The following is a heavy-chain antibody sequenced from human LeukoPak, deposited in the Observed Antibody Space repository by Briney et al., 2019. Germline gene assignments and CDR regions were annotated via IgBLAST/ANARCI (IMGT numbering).Heavy chain of an antibody. CDR2: ISYDGSNK. CDR1: GFTFSSYG. CDR3: AKGHPEYSSASTFDY. V-gene: IGHV3-30*18. Sequence: GGSLRLSCAASGFTFSSYGMHWVRQAPGKGLEWVAVISYDGSNKYYADSVKGRFTISRDNSKNTLYLQMNSLRAEDTAVYYCAKGHPEYSSASTFDYWGQGTLVTVSS. D-gene: IGHD6-6*01. J-gene: IGHJ4*02.